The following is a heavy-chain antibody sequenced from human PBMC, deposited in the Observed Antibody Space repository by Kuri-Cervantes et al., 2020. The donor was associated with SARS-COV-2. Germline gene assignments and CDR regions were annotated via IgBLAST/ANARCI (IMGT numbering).Heavy chain of an antibody. Sequence: ESLKISCVVSDYSINSAYYWGWIRQPPGKGLEWIGNILHTGNTYYNPSLKSRVTISGDTSKNQVSLKLSSVTAADTAVYYCASQDDTSGFYYAYDYWGQGTLVTVSS. CDR3: ASQDDTSGFYYAYDY. J-gene: IGHJ4*02. CDR1: DYSINSAYY. D-gene: IGHD3-22*01. V-gene: IGHV4-38-2*01. CDR2: ILHTGNT.